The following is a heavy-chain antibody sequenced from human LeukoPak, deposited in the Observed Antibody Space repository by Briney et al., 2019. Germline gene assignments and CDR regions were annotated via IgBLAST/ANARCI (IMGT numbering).Heavy chain of an antibody. CDR2: IYTSGST. V-gene: IGHV4-61*02. Sequence: SQTLSLTCTVSGGSISSGSYYWSWIRQPAGKGLEWIGRIYTSGSTNYNPSLKSRVTISVDTSKNQLSLKVSSVTAADTAVYYCASGEPRYSSRIVVGDNWGQGTLVTVSS. D-gene: IGHD3-22*01. CDR3: ASGEPRYSSRIVVGDN. CDR1: GGSISSGSYY. J-gene: IGHJ4*02.